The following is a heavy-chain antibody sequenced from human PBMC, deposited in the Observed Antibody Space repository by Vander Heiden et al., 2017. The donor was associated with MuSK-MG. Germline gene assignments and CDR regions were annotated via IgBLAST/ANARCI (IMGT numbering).Heavy chain of an antibody. D-gene: IGHD4-4*01. V-gene: IGHV3-53*02. CDR3: AGGLRGLHSLDY. J-gene: IGHJ4*02. Sequence: EVKLVETGGALIQPGGSLRLPCEASGFIFSSCYMTWVRQAPAEGLDWLSVIHHNGVTLYTDSVRGRFIISRDNSKNTLYLQMNNLRAEDTAVYYCAGGLRGLHSLDYWGQGTLVTVSS. CDR2: IHHNGVT. CDR1: GFIFSSCY.